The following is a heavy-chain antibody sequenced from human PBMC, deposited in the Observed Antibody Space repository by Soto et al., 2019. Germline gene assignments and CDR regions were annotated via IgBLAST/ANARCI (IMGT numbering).Heavy chain of an antibody. V-gene: IGHV4-39*01. CDR2: IYYSGST. Sequence: SETLSLTCTVSGGSISSSSYYWGWIRQPPGKGLEWIGSIYYSGSTYYNPSLKSRVTISVDTSKNQFSLKLSSVTAADTAVYYCERRTVIVAFDIWGQGTMVTVS. J-gene: IGHJ3*02. CDR3: ERRTVIVAFDI. CDR1: GGSISSSSYY. D-gene: IGHD4-4*01.